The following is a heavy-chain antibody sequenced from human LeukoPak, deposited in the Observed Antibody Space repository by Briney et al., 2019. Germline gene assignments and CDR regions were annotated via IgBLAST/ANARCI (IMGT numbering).Heavy chain of an antibody. J-gene: IGHJ4*02. CDR2: MHYSGST. Sequence: SETLPLTCTVFGASISSYYWNWIRQPPGKGLEWIGYMHYSGSTNYNPSLKSRVTISVDTSKHQFSLKLNSVTSADTAVYYCARDTRYYDNSGYYYFDYWGRGTLVTVSS. CDR3: ARDTRYYDNSGYYYFDY. D-gene: IGHD3-22*01. V-gene: IGHV4-59*01. CDR1: GASISSYY.